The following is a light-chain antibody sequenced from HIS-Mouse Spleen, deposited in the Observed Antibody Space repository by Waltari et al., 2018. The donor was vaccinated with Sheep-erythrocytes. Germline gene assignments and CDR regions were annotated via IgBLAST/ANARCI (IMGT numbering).Light chain of an antibody. J-gene: IGLJ1*01. CDR3: CSYAGSYNHV. V-gene: IGLV2-11*01. CDR2: DVS. Sequence: QSALTQPRSVSGSPGQSVTISCTGTSSDVCGYNFGPWYQQHPGKAPKLMIYDVSKRPSGVPDRFSGSKSGNTASLTISGLQAEDEADYYCCSYAGSYNHVFATGTKVTVL. CDR1: SSDVCGYNF.